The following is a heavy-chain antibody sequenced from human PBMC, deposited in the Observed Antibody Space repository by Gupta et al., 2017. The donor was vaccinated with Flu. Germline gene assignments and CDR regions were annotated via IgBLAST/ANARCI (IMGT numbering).Heavy chain of an antibody. CDR2: ISSSGVT. CDR1: GFAFSSYE. J-gene: IGHJ5*01. Sequence: VESGGGLVQPGGSLRLSCAGSGFAFSSYEMNWVRLAPGKGLEWVSFISSSGVTYYTDSVKGRFTISRDNAKNSVYLQMNSLRAEDTAYYYCARGHWDSWGQGTLVTVSS. CDR3: ARGHWDS. V-gene: IGHV3-48*03.